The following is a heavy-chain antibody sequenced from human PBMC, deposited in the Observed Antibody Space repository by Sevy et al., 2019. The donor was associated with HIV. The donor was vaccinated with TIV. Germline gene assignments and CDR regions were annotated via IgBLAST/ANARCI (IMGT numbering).Heavy chain of an antibody. Sequence: GGSLRLSCAASGFTFSTYSMTWVRQAPRKGLEWVSAISDTGTSTYYTDSVEGRFTISRDNSNITLFLHMNSLRAEDTALYYCAKFAGDFPHFDFWGLGTLVTVSS. CDR1: GFTFSTYS. D-gene: IGHD7-27*01. V-gene: IGHV3-23*01. CDR2: ISDTGTST. CDR3: AKFAGDFPHFDF. J-gene: IGHJ4*02.